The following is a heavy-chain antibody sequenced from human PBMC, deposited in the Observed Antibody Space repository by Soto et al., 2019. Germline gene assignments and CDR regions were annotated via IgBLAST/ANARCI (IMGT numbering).Heavy chain of an antibody. D-gene: IGHD2-15*01. CDR2: ISSSSSYI. CDR3: ARDQGVVVVVAAYFDY. V-gene: IGHV3-21*01. Sequence: EVQLVESGGGLVKPGGSLRLSCAASGFTFSSYSMNWVRQAPGKGLEWVSSISSSSSYIYYADSVKGRFTISRDNAKNSQYLQMNSMRAEDTAVYYCARDQGVVVVVAAYFDYCCQGTLVTVSS. J-gene: IGHJ4*02. CDR1: GFTFSSYS.